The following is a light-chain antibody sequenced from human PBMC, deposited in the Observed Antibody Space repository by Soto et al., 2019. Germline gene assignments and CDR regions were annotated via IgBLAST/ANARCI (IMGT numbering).Light chain of an antibody. CDR2: EVS. V-gene: IGLV2-14*01. J-gene: IGLJ1*01. CDR1: SSDVSGYNY. Sequence: QSVLTQPASVSGSPGQSITISCTGTSSDVSGYNYVSWYQQHPGKAPKLMIYEVSNRPSGVSNRFPGYKSGNTTSLTVSGLQAEDEADYYCSSYTSSSTPFVFGTGTKVTVL. CDR3: SSYTSSSTPFV.